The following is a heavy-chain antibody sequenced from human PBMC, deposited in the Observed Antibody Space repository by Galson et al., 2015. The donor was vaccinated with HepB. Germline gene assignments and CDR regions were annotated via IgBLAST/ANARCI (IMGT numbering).Heavy chain of an antibody. CDR1: GFIFSDYY. V-gene: IGHV3-11*06. J-gene: IGHJ4*02. CDR3: ARVADADYGDHTHFDY. D-gene: IGHD4-17*01. Sequence: SLRLSCAASGFIFSDYYMSWIRQAPGKGLEWISYISGSTIYTNYAGSVKGRFTISRDNAKNSLYLHLNSVTAEDTAVYYWARVADADYGDHTHFDYWGQGTLVTISS. CDR2: ISGSTIYT.